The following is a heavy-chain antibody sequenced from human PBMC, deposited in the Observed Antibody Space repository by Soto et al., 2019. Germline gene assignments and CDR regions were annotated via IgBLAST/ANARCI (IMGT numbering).Heavy chain of an antibody. J-gene: IGHJ5*02. V-gene: IGHV3-73*01. CDR3: TSVSRTP. CDR2: IRSRANSYAT. Sequence: PGGSLRLSCAVSGFTFSGSAIHWVRQASGKGLEWVGRIRSRANSYATVYAASVKGRFTISRDDSQNTAYLQMNSLKTEDTAVYYCTSVSRTPWGQGTLVTVSS. CDR1: GFTFSGSA.